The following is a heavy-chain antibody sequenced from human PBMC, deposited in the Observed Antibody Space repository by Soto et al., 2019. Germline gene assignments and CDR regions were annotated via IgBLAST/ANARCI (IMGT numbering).Heavy chain of an antibody. V-gene: IGHV3-11*01. D-gene: IGHD5-12*01. J-gene: IGHJ5*02. CDR2: ISSSGSTI. CDR3: ARVIEMATTNWFDP. Sequence: VGSLRLSCAASGFTFSDYYMSWIRQAPGKGLEWVSYISSSGSTIYYADSVKGRFTISRDNAKNSLYLQMNSLRAEDTAVYYCARVIEMATTNWFDPWGQGTLVTVSS. CDR1: GFTFSDYY.